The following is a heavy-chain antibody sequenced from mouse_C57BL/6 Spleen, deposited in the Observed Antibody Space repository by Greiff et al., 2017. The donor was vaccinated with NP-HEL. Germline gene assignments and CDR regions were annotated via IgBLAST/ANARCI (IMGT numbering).Heavy chain of an antibody. CDR2: ISSGSSTI. CDR1: GFTFSDYG. V-gene: IGHV5-17*01. Sequence: EVKLVESGGGLVKPGGSLKLSCAASGFTFSDYGMHWVRQAPEQGLEWVAYISSGSSTIYYVDTVKGRFTISRDNAKNTLFLQMTSLRSEDTAMYYCARRDGTRFAYWGQGTLVTVSA. CDR3: ARRDGTRFAY. J-gene: IGHJ3*01. D-gene: IGHD1-1*01.